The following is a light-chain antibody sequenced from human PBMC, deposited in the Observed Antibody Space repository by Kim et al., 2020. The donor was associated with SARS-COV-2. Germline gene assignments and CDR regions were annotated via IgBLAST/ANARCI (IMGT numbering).Light chain of an antibody. CDR3: QQLSSYPIT. V-gene: IGKV1-9*01. CDR2: GAS. CDR1: QGINNY. Sequence: DIQLTQSPSSLSAYVGDTVTITCRASQGINNYLACYQQKPGRAPHLLIYGASTLESGVPSRFSGSGSGTDFTLTISSLQPEDFATYYCQQLSSYPITFGLGTRLEIK. J-gene: IGKJ5*01.